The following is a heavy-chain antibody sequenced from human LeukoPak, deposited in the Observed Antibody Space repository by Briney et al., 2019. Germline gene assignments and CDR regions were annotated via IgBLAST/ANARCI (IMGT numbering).Heavy chain of an antibody. D-gene: IGHD1-26*01. CDR3: AKGRRWELRTFFDY. Sequence: GGSLKLSGAASGLTFISYWRNWFRQAPGKGLVWVSRINTDGSSTSYADSVKGRFTISRDNAKNTLYLQMNSLRAEDTAVYYCAKGRRWELRTFFDYWGQGTLVTVSS. CDR2: INTDGSST. J-gene: IGHJ4*02. CDR1: GLTFISYW. V-gene: IGHV3-74*01.